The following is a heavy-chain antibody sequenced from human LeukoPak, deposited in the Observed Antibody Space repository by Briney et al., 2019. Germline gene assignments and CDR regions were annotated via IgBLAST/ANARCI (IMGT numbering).Heavy chain of an antibody. CDR3: ARQAYCSSTRCNPFDH. V-gene: IGHV4-59*08. J-gene: IGHJ4*02. Sequence: PSETLSLTCTVSGGSISGYYWSWIRQPPGKGLEWIGYIYSSGSTNYNPSLKSRVTMSLDTSENHFSLTLSAVTAADTAIYYCARQAYCSSTRCNPFDHWGQGALVTVSS. CDR2: IYSSGST. CDR1: GGSISGYY. D-gene: IGHD2-2*01.